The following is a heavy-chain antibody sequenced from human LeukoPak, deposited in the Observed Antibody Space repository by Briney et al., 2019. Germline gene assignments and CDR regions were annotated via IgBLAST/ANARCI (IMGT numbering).Heavy chain of an antibody. Sequence: GASVKVSCKASGYTFTSYDINWVRQATGQGLEWMGWMNPNSGNTGYAQKFQGRVTMTRNTSISTAYMELSSLRSEDTAVCYCARVDRYHYYLDVWGKGTTVTVSS. CDR3: ARVDRYHYYLDV. V-gene: IGHV1-8*01. CDR2: MNPNSGNT. J-gene: IGHJ6*03. CDR1: GYTFTSYD.